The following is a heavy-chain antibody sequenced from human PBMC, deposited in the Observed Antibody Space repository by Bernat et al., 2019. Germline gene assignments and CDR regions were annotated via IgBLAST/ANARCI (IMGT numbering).Heavy chain of an antibody. D-gene: IGHD3-10*01. Sequence: QVHLQQWGAGLLKPSETLSLTCAVYGGSFSGYYWSWIRQPPGKGLEWIGEINHSESTNYNPSLKSRVTMSVDTSKNQFSLKLSSVTAADTAMYYCARVEGGFGPDYWGQGTLVTVSS. J-gene: IGHJ4*02. CDR1: GGSFSGYY. CDR2: INHSEST. V-gene: IGHV4-34*01. CDR3: ARVEGGFGPDY.